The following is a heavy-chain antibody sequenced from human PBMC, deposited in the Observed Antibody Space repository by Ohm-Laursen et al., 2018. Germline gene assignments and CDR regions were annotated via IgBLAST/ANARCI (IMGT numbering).Heavy chain of an antibody. CDR3: ARAHRWLRSYYYYYYGMDV. CDR2: ISSSGSTI. V-gene: IGHV3-11*01. Sequence: SLRHSCAASGFTFSDYYMSWIRQAPGKGLEWVSYISSSGSTIYYADSVKGRFTISSGNAKNSLYLQMNSLRAEDTAVYYCARAHRWLRSYYYYYYGMDVWGQGTTVTVSS. D-gene: IGHD5-12*01. J-gene: IGHJ6*02. CDR1: GFTFSDYY.